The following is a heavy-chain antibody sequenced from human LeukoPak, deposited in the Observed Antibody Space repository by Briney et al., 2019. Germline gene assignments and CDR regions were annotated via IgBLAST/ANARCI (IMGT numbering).Heavy chain of an antibody. V-gene: IGHV3-23*01. CDR2: ITGSGGST. D-gene: IGHD3-16*01. CDR1: GFTFSSHA. J-gene: IGHJ4*02. Sequence: GGSLRLSCAASGFTFSSHAMTWVRQAPGKGLEGGSSITGSGGSTFYAASVKGRFTISRDNSKNTLYLQMNSLRAEDTAVYYCAKLGISDGIDYWGQGTLVTVSS. CDR3: AKLGISDGIDY.